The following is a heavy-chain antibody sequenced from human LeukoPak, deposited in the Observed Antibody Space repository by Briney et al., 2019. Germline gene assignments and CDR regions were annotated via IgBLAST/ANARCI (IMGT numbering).Heavy chain of an antibody. CDR2: ISSSSSSYI. V-gene: IGHV3-21*04. CDR1: GFTFSTYA. D-gene: IGHD3-16*01. CDR3: ARGGGLDV. J-gene: IGHJ6*02. Sequence: GGSLRLSCAASGFTFSTYAMSWVRQAPGKGLEWVSSISSSSSSYIYYADSVKGRFTISRDNAKNSLYLQMSNLRAEDTAVYFCARGGGLDVWGQGATVTVSS.